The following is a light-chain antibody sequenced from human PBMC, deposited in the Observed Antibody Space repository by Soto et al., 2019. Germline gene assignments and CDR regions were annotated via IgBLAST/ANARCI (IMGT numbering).Light chain of an antibody. Sequence: ALTQPPSASGSPGQSVTISCTGTSSDVGGYNYVSWYQQHPGKAPKLMIYEVSKRPSGVPDRFSGSKSGNTASLTVSGLQAEDEADYYCRSYAGSNNLGVFGGGTKLTVL. CDR2: EVS. CDR1: SSDVGGYNY. CDR3: RSYAGSNNLGV. J-gene: IGLJ2*01. V-gene: IGLV2-8*01.